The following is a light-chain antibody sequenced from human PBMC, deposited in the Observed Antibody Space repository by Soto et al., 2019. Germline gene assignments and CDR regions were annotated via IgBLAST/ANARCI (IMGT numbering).Light chain of an antibody. Sequence: EIVLTHSPGTLSSSPKERDTLXSMSSQSISSRRLAWYQQKPGQAPRFLIYGASTRPTGIPDRFSGSGSGTEFTLTISSLQSEDFAVYFCHQYNNWPRTFGQGTRLEIK. CDR1: QSISSR. J-gene: IGKJ5*01. CDR2: GAS. V-gene: IGKV3D-15*01. CDR3: HQYNNWPRT.